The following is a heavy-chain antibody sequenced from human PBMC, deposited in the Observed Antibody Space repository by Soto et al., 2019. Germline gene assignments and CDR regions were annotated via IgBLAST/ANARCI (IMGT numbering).Heavy chain of an antibody. Sequence: GSVKVSFKASGYPFTSYDINLAREATGQGLEWIGWMNPNSGNTGYAQKFQGRVTMTRNTSISTAYMELSSLRSEDTAVYYCARVIGFGELLSGYYYYYGMDVWGQGTTVTVSS. CDR1: GYPFTSYD. CDR2: MNPNSGNT. V-gene: IGHV1-8*01. J-gene: IGHJ6*01. D-gene: IGHD3-10*01. CDR3: ARVIGFGELLSGYYYYYGMDV.